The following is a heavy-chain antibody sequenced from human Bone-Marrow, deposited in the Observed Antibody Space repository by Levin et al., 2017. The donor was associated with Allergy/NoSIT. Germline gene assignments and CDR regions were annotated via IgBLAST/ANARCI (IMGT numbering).Heavy chain of an antibody. CDR3: ARDMWQAGWGGWFDP. J-gene: IGHJ5*02. V-gene: IGHV3-11*01. Sequence: TGGSLRLSCAVSGFTFSDYYMSWIRQAPGKGLEWVSYISNSGSTIYYADSVKGRFTISRDNAKNSLYLQMNSLRAEDTAVYHCARDMWQAGWGGWFDPWGQGTLVTVSS. CDR2: ISNSGSTI. D-gene: IGHD3-16*01. CDR1: GFTFSDYY.